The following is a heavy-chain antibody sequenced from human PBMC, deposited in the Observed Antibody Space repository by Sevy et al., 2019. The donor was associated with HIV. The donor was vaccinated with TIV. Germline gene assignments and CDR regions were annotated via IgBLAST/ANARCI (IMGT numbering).Heavy chain of an antibody. V-gene: IGHV3-7*03. CDR1: GFPLSSFW. J-gene: IGHJ3*02. D-gene: IGHD3-22*01. Sequence: GGSLRLSCAASGFPLSSFWMTWVRQAPGKGLEWVANIKEDGSDKNYLDSVKGRFTISRDNAKNSLYLQMNSLRAEDTAVYYCARDKNHYDRSVYYDAFDIWGQGTMVTVSS. CDR2: IKEDGSDK. CDR3: ARDKNHYDRSVYYDAFDI.